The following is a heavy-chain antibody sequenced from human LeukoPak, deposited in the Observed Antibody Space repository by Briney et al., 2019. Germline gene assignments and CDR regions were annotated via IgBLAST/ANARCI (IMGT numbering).Heavy chain of an antibody. D-gene: IGHD6-19*01. V-gene: IGHV4-34*01. CDR3: ARARVAYSSGWSYYFDY. CDR2: INHSGST. CDR1: GGSFSGYY. Sequence: PSETLSLTCAVYGGSFSGYYWSWIRQPPGKGLEWIGEINHSGSTNYNPSLKSRVTISVDTSKNQFSLKLSSVTAADTAVYYCARARVAYSSGWSYYFDYWGQGTLVTVSS. J-gene: IGHJ4*02.